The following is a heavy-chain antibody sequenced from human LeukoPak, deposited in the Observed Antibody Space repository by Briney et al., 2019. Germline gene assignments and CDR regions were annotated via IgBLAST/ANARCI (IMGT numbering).Heavy chain of an antibody. D-gene: IGHD3-22*01. CDR1: GFTFSSYA. Sequence: TGGSLRLSCAASGFTFSSYAMSWVRQAPGKGLEWVSAISGSGGSTYYADSVKGRFTISRDNSKNTLYLQMNSLRAEDTAVYYCAKGDRGYYYDSSGAPIDYWGQGTLVTVSS. V-gene: IGHV3-23*01. CDR3: AKGDRGYYYDSSGAPIDY. CDR2: ISGSGGST. J-gene: IGHJ4*02.